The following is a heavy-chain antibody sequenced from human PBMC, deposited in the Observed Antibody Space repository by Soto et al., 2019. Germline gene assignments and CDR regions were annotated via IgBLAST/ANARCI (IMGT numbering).Heavy chain of an antibody. D-gene: IGHD3-22*01. CDR2: IYYSGST. J-gene: IGHJ5*02. CDR1: GGSISSSSYY. CDR3: ARNGQNHYYDSSGYYWFDP. V-gene: IGHV4-39*01. Sequence: SETLSLTCTVSGGSISSSSYYWGWIRQPPGKGLEWIGSIYYSGSTYYNPSLKSRVTISVDTSKNQFSLKLSSVTAADTAVYYCARNGQNHYYDSSGYYWFDPWGQGTLVTVSS.